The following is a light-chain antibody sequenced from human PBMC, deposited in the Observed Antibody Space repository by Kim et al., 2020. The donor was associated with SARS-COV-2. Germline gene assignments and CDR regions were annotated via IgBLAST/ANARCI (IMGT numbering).Light chain of an antibody. Sequence: AAVADRVTITCRASQNINSWLAWDQQKPGKAPKLLIYKASSLESGVPSRFSGSGSGTEFTLTISSLQPDDFATYYCQQYKTYPWTFGQGTKVDIK. CDR1: QNINSW. J-gene: IGKJ1*01. V-gene: IGKV1-5*03. CDR3: QQYKTYPWT. CDR2: KAS.